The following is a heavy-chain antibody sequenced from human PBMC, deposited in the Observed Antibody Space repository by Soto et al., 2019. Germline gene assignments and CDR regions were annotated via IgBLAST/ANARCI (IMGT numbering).Heavy chain of an antibody. J-gene: IGHJ4*02. CDR2: ISAYNGNT. V-gene: IGHV1-18*01. CDR1: GYTVTNYA. D-gene: IGHD1-7*01. CDR3: ARNILGGTTDY. Sequence: GASVKVSCKASGYTVTNYAISWVRQAPGQGLEWMGWISAYNGNTNYAQKLQGRVTMTTDTSTSSASMELRSLRSDDTAVYYCARNILGGTTDYWGPGTLVTVSS.